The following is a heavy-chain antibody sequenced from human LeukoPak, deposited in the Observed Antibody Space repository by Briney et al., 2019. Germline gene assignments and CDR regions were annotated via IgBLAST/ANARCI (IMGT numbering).Heavy chain of an antibody. V-gene: IGHV3-21*01. CDR1: VFTFSSYS. J-gene: IGHJ6*03. CDR3: ARVEATISFYYYYMDV. Sequence: PGGSLRLSCAASVFTFSSYSMNWVRQAPGKGLEWVSSISSSSSYIYYADSVKGRFTISKDNAKNSLYLQMNSLRAEDTAVYYCARVEATISFYYYYMDVWGKGTTVTVSS. CDR2: ISSSSSYI. D-gene: IGHD5-12*01.